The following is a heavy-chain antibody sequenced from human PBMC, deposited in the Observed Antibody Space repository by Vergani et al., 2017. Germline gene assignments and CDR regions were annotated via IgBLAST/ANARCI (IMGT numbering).Heavy chain of an antibody. J-gene: IGHJ6*02. CDR2: IYTSGST. CDR1: GGSISSGSYY. D-gene: IGHD2-21*02. V-gene: IGHV4-61*02. CDR3: AREGGVVTATPYGMDV. Sequence: QVQLQESGPGLVKPSGTLSLTCTVSGGSISSGSYYWSWIRQPAGKGLEWIGRIYTSGSTNYNPSLKSRVTISVDTSKNQFSLKLSSVTAADTAVYYCAREGGVVTATPYGMDVWGQGTTVTVSS.